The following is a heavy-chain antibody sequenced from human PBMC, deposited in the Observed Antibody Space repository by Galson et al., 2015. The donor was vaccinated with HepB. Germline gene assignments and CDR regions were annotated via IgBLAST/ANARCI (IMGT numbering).Heavy chain of an antibody. J-gene: IGHJ4*02. CDR1: GFTFSSYW. CDR3: TRAGSYRHDY. D-gene: IGHD3-16*02. CDR2: IKQDGSEK. Sequence: SLRLSCATSGFTFSSYWMSWVRQAPGKGLEWVANIKQDGSEKYYVDSVKGRFTISRGNAKNTLYLQMNSLRAEDTAVYYCTRAGSYRHDYWGQGTLVTVSS. V-gene: IGHV3-7*04.